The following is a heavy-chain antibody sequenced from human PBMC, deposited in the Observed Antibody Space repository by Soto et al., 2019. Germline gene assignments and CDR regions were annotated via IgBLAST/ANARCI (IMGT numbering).Heavy chain of an antibody. CDR1: GYTFTSYD. J-gene: IGHJ5*02. V-gene: IGHV1-8*01. CDR2: MNPNSGNT. Sequence: QVQLVQSGAEVKKPGASVKVSCKASGYTFTSYDINWVRQATGQGLEWMGWMNPNSGNTGYAQKFQGRVTITRNSSLSTAYMELSSLRSEDTAVYYCARAARYCSSTSCYPFDPWGQGTLVPVSS. CDR3: ARAARYCSSTSCYPFDP. D-gene: IGHD2-2*01.